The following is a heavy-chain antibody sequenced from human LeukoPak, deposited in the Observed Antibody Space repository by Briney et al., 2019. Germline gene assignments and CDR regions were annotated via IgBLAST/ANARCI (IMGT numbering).Heavy chain of an antibody. J-gene: IGHJ4*02. Sequence: GGSLRLSCAASGFTFSNAWMNWVRQAPGKGLEWVGRIKSKTDGGTTDYAAPVKGRFTISRDDSKNTLYLQMNSPKTEDTAVYYCTTSRPWNDDLDYWGQGTLVTVSS. V-gene: IGHV3-15*07. CDR2: IKSKTDGGTT. D-gene: IGHD1-1*01. CDR3: TTSRPWNDDLDY. CDR1: GFTFSNAW.